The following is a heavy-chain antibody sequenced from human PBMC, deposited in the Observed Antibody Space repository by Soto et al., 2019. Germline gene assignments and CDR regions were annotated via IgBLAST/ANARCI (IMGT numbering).Heavy chain of an antibody. V-gene: IGHV3-33*01. CDR2: IWYDGSSK. J-gene: IGHJ5*02. CDR1: GFTFSSYG. Sequence: QLGGSLRLSCAASGFTFSSYGMHWVRQAPGKGLEWVAVIWYDGSSKYYADSVKGRFTISSDNSKNTLSLQMNSLRAEDTAVYYCARGSSCSNGVRYNLGWFGPWGQGTLVTVSS. CDR3: ARGSSCSNGVRYNLGWFGP. D-gene: IGHD2-8*01.